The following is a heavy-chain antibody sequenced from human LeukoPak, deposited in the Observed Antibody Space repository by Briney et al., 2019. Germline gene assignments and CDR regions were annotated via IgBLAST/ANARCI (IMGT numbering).Heavy chain of an antibody. V-gene: IGHV1-69*13. Sequence: SVKVSCKASGGTFSSYAISWVRQAPGQGLEWMGGIIPIFGTANYAQKFQGKVTITADESTSTAYMELSSLRSEDTAVYYCARVRYSSSWSFDYWGQGTLVTVSS. CDR3: ARVRYSSSWSFDY. D-gene: IGHD6-13*01. CDR1: GGTFSSYA. CDR2: IIPIFGTA. J-gene: IGHJ4*02.